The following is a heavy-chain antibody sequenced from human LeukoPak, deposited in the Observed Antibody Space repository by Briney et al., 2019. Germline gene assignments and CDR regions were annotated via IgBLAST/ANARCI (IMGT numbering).Heavy chain of an antibody. D-gene: IGHD3-22*01. Sequence: GGSLRLSCAASGFTLSSYAVSWVRQAPGKGLEWVSVISGGGDRTYYADSVKGRFTISRDNSKNTLYLQMNSLRAEDTAVYYCAKYVTMIVVISRFDPWGQGTLVTVSS. J-gene: IGHJ5*02. V-gene: IGHV3-23*01. CDR3: AKYVTMIVVISRFDP. CDR1: GFTLSSYA. CDR2: ISGGGDRT.